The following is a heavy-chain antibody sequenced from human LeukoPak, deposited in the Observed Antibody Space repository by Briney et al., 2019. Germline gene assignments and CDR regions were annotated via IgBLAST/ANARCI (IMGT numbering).Heavy chain of an antibody. CDR2: IIPIFGTA. CDR1: GGTFSSYA. CDR3: ARDRDSLYCSSTSCYPRPTWFDP. V-gene: IGHV1-69*13. D-gene: IGHD2-2*01. Sequence: ASVKVSCKASGGTFSSYAISWVRQAPGRGLEWMGGIIPIFGTANYAQKFQGRVTITADESTSTAYMELSSLRSEDTAVYYCARDRDSLYCSSTSCYPRPTWFDPWGQGTLVTVSS. J-gene: IGHJ5*02.